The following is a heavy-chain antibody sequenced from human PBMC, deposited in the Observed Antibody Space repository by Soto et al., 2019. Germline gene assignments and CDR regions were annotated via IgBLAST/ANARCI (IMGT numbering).Heavy chain of an antibody. CDR1: GGSISSGGYY. D-gene: IGHD1-1*01. Sequence: TSETLSLTCTVSGGSISSGGYYWSWIRQHPGKGLEWIGYIYYSGSTYYNPSLKNRVTISLDTSKNQFSLKLSSVTAADSAVYFCARGGPVEPAYWAQGTLVTVSS. V-gene: IGHV4-31*03. J-gene: IGHJ4*02. CDR3: ARGGPVEPAY. CDR2: IYYSGST.